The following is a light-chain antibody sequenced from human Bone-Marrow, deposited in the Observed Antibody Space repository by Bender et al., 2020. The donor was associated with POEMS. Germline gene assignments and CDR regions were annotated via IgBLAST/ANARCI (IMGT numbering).Light chain of an antibody. V-gene: IGLV2-11*01. CDR2: DVS. J-gene: IGLJ3*02. Sequence: QSALTQPRSVSGSPGQSVTISCTGTSSDVGNYNFVSWYQQHPGQAPKVMIYDVSKRPSGVPDRFSGSKSGNTASLTISGLQAEDEADYYCCSYAGRSILWVFGGGTQFTVL. CDR3: CSYAGRSILWV. CDR1: SSDVGNYNF.